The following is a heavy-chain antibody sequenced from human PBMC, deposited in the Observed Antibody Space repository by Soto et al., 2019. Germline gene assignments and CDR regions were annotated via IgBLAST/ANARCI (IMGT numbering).Heavy chain of an antibody. Sequence: GASVKVSCKASGYTFTSYGISWVRQAPGQGLEWMGWISAYNGNTNYAQKLQGRVTMTTNTSISTAYMELRSLRSEDTAVYYCARDLGYCSGGSCLDYWGQGTLVTVSS. D-gene: IGHD2-15*01. J-gene: IGHJ4*02. CDR2: ISAYNGNT. V-gene: IGHV1-18*01. CDR1: GYTFTSYG. CDR3: ARDLGYCSGGSCLDY.